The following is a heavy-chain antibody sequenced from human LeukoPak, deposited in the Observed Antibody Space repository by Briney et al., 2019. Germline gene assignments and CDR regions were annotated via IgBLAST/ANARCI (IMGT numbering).Heavy chain of an antibody. CDR1: GFSFITYG. Sequence: GGSLRLSCAASGFSFITYGMHWVRQAPGKGLEWVTFIRYDGSNEYYADSVKGRFTISRDNSKNTLYLQMNSLRAEDTAVYYCAAGDFWSGPFWGQGTLVTVSS. J-gene: IGHJ4*02. D-gene: IGHD3-3*01. CDR3: AAGDFWSGPF. V-gene: IGHV3-30*02. CDR2: IRYDGSNE.